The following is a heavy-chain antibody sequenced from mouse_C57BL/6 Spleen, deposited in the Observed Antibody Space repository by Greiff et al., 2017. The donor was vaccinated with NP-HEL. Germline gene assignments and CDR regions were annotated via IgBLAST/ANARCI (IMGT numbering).Heavy chain of an antibody. CDR3: ARELTPLYYFDY. Sequence: DVQLVESGGGLVKPGGSLKLSCAASGFTFSSYAMSWVRQTPEKRLEWVATISDGGSYTYYPDNVKGRFTISRDNAKNNLYLQMSHLKSEDTAMYYCARELTPLYYFDYWGQGTTLTVSS. V-gene: IGHV5-4*01. J-gene: IGHJ2*01. CDR2: ISDGGSYT. CDR1: GFTFSSYA.